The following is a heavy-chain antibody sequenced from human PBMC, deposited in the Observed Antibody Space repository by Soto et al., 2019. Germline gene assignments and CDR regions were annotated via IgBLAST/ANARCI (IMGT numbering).Heavy chain of an antibody. D-gene: IGHD2-15*01. V-gene: IGHV4-39*07. J-gene: IGHJ3*02. CDR2: INHSGST. Sequence: SGPTLVNPTQTLTLTCTFSGFSLSTSGVGVGWIRQPPGKGLEWIGEINHSGSTNYNPSLKSRVTISVDTSKNQFSLKLSSVTAADTAVYYCARGSGTADIVVVVAHPNSRAFDIWGQGTMVTVSS. CDR3: ARGSGTADIVVVVAHPNSRAFDI. CDR1: GFSLSTSGVG.